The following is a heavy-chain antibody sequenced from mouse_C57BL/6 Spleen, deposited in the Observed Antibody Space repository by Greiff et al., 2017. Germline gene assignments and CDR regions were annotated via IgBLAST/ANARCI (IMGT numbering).Heavy chain of an antibody. CDR1: GFTFSDYY. Sequence: EVMLVESGGGLVQPGGSLKLSCAASGFTFSDYYMYWVRQTPEKRLEWVAYISPGGGSTYYPDTVKGRFTISRDNAKNTLYLQMSRLKSEDTAMYYCARYDFYAMDYWGQGTSVTVSS. CDR2: ISPGGGST. D-gene: IGHD2-13*01. V-gene: IGHV5-12*01. J-gene: IGHJ4*01. CDR3: ARYDFYAMDY.